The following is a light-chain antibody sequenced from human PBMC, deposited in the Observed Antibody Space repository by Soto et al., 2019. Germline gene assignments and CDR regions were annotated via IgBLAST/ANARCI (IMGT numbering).Light chain of an antibody. CDR3: MQSAHLPLS. CDR1: QSLLHTDGKTY. J-gene: IGKJ4*01. CDR2: EVS. Sequence: DVVMTQTPISLSVTPGQPASISCESSQSLLHTDGKTYLYWYLQKPGQPQQILIYEVSNLFSGVPDTFSGCGSGTYFTLKISRVEAEDVGVYYCMQSAHLPLSFGGGTKVEIK. V-gene: IGKV2D-29*01.